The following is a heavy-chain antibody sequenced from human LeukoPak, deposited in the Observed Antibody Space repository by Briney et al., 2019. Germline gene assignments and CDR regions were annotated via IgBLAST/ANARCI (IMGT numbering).Heavy chain of an antibody. CDR1: GFTFSDHW. Sequence: GGSLRLSCGASGFTFSDHWMSSVRQAPGKGLEWVANIKEDGSEKYYVDSVRGRFTISRDNVKNSLHLQMDSLRVEDTAVYYCAQSGRSTFWYWGQGALVSVSS. D-gene: IGHD2/OR15-2a*01. CDR3: AQSGRSTFWY. J-gene: IGHJ4*02. V-gene: IGHV3-7*01. CDR2: IKEDGSEK.